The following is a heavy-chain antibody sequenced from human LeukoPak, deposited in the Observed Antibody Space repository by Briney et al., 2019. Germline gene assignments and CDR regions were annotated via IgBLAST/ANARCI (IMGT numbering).Heavy chain of an antibody. CDR3: ARDYYDSSGYYISY. Sequence: PSETLSLTCTVSGGSVSSGSYYWSWIRQPPGKGLEWIGYIYYSGSTNYNPSLKSRVTISVDTSKNQFSLKLSFVTAADTAVYYCARDYYDSSGYYISYWGQGTLVTVSS. D-gene: IGHD3-22*01. CDR2: IYYSGST. V-gene: IGHV4-61*01. CDR1: GGSVSSGSYY. J-gene: IGHJ4*02.